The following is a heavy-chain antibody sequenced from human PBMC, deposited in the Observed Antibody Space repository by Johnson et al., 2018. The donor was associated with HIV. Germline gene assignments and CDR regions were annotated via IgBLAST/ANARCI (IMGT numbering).Heavy chain of an antibody. CDR2: MNGDGSST. Sequence: VQLVESGGGLVQPGGSLRLSCAASGFTFSNYWMHWVRQAPGKGLVWVSRMNGDGSSTTYADSVKGRFTISRDNGKNTLYLQMNSLRVEDTALYYCARGALGAFDIWGQGTMVTVSS. V-gene: IGHV3-74*02. CDR1: GFTFSNYW. J-gene: IGHJ3*02. CDR3: ARGALGAFDI. D-gene: IGHD3-3*02.